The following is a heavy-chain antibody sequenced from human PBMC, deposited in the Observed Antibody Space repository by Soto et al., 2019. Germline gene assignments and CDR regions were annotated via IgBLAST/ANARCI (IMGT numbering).Heavy chain of an antibody. CDR1: GFTFSSYG. Sequence: GGSLRLSCAASGFTFSSYGMHWVRQAPGKGLEWVAVIWYDGSNKYYADSVKGRFTISRDNSKNTLYLQMNSLRAEDTAVYYCARDDSSSSPLDYWGQGPLVTVSS. J-gene: IGHJ4*02. CDR3: ARDDSSSSPLDY. V-gene: IGHV3-33*08. D-gene: IGHD6-6*01. CDR2: IWYDGSNK.